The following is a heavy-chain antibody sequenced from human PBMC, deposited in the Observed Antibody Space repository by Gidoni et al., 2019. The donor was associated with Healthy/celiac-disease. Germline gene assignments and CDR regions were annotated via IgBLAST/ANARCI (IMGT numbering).Heavy chain of an antibody. Sequence: QVQLVQSGAEVKKPGASVKVYCKASGYTFTGYYMHWVRQAPGQGLEWMGWINPNSGGTNYAQKFQGRVTMTRDTSISTAYMELSRLRSDDTAVYYCARGAEPGIAVAGTGFDYWGQGTLVTVSS. CDR2: INPNSGGT. V-gene: IGHV1-2*02. J-gene: IGHJ4*02. D-gene: IGHD6-19*01. CDR3: ARGAEPGIAVAGTGFDY. CDR1: GYTFTGYY.